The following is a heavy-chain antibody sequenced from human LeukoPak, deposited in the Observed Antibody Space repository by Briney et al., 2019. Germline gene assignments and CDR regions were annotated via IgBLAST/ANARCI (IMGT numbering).Heavy chain of an antibody. CDR1: GYTFTSYG. Sequence: GASVTVSCKASGYTFTSYGISWVRQAPGQGLEWMGWISAYNGNTNYAQKLQGRVTMTTDTSTSTAYMELRSLRSDDTAVYYCARDIVVVVAAPPVWFDPWGQGTLVTVSS. CDR2: ISAYNGNT. D-gene: IGHD2-15*01. CDR3: ARDIVVVVAAPPVWFDP. V-gene: IGHV1-18*01. J-gene: IGHJ5*02.